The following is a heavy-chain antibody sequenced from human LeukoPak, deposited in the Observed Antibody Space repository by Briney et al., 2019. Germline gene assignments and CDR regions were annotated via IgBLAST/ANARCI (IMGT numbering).Heavy chain of an antibody. D-gene: IGHD4-11*01. CDR1: GFTFSNAW. CDR2: IKSKTEGGTT. CDR3: SVAIYSNYKN. V-gene: IGHV3-15*01. J-gene: IGHJ4*02. Sequence: GGSLRLSCAASGFTFSNAWMSWVRQAPGKGLEWVGRIKSKTEGGTTDYAAPVKGRFTISRGDSKNTLYLQMSGLITEDTAVYYCSVAIYSNYKNWGQGTLVTVSS.